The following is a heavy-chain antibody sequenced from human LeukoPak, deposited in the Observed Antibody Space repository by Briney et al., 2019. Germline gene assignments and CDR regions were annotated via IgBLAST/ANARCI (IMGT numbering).Heavy chain of an antibody. J-gene: IGHJ5*02. D-gene: IGHD2-21*02. V-gene: IGHV4-39*07. Sequence: PSETLSLTCTVSGGSISSSSYYWGWIRQPPGKGLEWIGNIYYSGSTYYNPSLKSRVTISIDTSKNQFSLKLSSVTAADTAVYYCARALCGGDCYSALNWFDPWGQGTLVTVSS. CDR1: GGSISSSSYY. CDR2: IYYSGST. CDR3: ARALCGGDCYSALNWFDP.